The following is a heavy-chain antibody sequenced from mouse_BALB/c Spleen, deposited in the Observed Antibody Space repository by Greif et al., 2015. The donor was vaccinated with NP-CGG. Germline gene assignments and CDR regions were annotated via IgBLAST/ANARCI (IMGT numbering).Heavy chain of an antibody. CDR2: IDPANGNT. V-gene: IGHV14-3*02. Sequence: VQLQQPGAELVKPGASVKLSCTASGFNIKDAYMHWVKQRPEQGLEWIGRIDPANGNTKYDPKFQGKATITADTSSNTAYLQLSSLTSEDTAVYYCARNDWFAYWGQGTLVTVSA. CDR1: GFNIKDAY. J-gene: IGHJ3*01. CDR3: ARNDWFAY.